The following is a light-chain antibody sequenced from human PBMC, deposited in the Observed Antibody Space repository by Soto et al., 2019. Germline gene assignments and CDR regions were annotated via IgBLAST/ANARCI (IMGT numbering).Light chain of an antibody. Sequence: ENVLVQSTAALSLSPGERATLSCRASQSVSSYLAWYQQKPGQAPRLLIYDASNRATGIPARFSDSGSGTDFTLTISSLEPEEFALYYCQQRSNWPPFGQGTKVDIK. J-gene: IGKJ1*01. V-gene: IGKV3-11*01. CDR2: DAS. CDR1: QSVSSY. CDR3: QQRSNWPP.